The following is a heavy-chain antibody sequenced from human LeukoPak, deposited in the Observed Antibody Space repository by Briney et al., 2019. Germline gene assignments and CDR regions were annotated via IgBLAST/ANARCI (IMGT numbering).Heavy chain of an antibody. D-gene: IGHD1-1*01. CDR3: ASSENVDWFDP. Sequence: SETLSLTCTVSGYSISSGYYWGWIRQPLGKGLEWIGSIYHSGSTYYNPSLKSRVTISVDTSKNQFSLKLSSVTAADTAVYYCASSENVDWFDPWGQGTLVTVSS. J-gene: IGHJ5*02. V-gene: IGHV4-38-2*02. CDR1: GYSISSGYY. CDR2: IYHSGST.